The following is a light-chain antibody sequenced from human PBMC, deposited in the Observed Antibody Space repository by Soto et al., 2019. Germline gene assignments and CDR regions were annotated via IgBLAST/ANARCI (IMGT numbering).Light chain of an antibody. CDR2: ENN. Sequence: QSVLTQPPSVSAAPGQKVTISCSGSSSNIGNNYVSWYQQLPGTAPKLLIYENNKRPSGIPDRFSGSKSGTSATLGITGLQTGDEADYYCGTWDSSFWVFGGGTKVTVL. CDR1: SSNIGNNY. J-gene: IGLJ3*02. CDR3: GTWDSSFWV. V-gene: IGLV1-51*02.